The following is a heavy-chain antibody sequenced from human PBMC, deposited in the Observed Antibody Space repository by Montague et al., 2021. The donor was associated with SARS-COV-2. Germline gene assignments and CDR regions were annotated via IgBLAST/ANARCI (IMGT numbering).Heavy chain of an antibody. D-gene: IGHD3-3*01. CDR3: ARRGTGNYEIQDY. Sequence: SETLSLTCTISGGSMRSYYWTWIRQLPGKELEWIGSIYDSGGARYNPSLKSRVSISVDASKNQFSLRVTSVTAADTAVYFCARRGTGNYEIQDYWGQGILVTVSS. CDR1: GGSMRSYY. J-gene: IGHJ4*02. CDR2: IYDSGGA. V-gene: IGHV4-59*01.